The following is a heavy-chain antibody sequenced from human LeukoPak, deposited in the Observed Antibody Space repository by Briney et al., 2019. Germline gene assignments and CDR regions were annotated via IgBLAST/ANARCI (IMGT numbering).Heavy chain of an antibody. CDR3: ASYRRGPSYYFDY. V-gene: IGHV3-23*01. CDR2: ITASCANT. D-gene: IGHD3-16*02. CDR1: GFTFSSYA. Sequence: GGSLRLSCAASGFTFSSYAMSWVRQAPGKGLDWVSVITASCANTYYSDSVKGRFTISRDDSKNTLYLQMNSLRADDTAVYYCASYRRGPSYYFDYWGQGTLVTVSS. J-gene: IGHJ4*02.